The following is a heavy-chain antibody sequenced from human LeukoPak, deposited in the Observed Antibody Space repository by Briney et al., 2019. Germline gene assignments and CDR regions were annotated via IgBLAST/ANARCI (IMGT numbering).Heavy chain of an antibody. Sequence: ASVKVSCKASGHTLTSYDINWVRQATGQGLEWMGWMNPDSGNTGYAQKFQGRVTMTRNPSISTAYMELSSPTSEDTAVYYCARRIAAAGVGIVYWGQGTLVTVSS. CDR1: GHTLTSYD. V-gene: IGHV1-8*01. CDR3: ARRIAAAGVGIVY. J-gene: IGHJ4*02. CDR2: MNPDSGNT. D-gene: IGHD6-13*01.